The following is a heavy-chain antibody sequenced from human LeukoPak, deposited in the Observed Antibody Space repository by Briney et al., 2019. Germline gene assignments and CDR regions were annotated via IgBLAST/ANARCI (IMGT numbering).Heavy chain of an antibody. CDR1: GYSFARNW. CDR3: ARHGLTTPSISASDN. V-gene: IGHV5-51*01. Sequence: ESLKISCKGSGYSFARNWIGWVRQMPGKGLEWMGVIYPGDSDTRYNPSFRGQVTISADTSISTVYLQWSSLKASDTAMYYCARHGLTTPSISASDNWGQGTLVTVSS. CDR2: IYPGDSDT. D-gene: IGHD1-1*01. J-gene: IGHJ4*02.